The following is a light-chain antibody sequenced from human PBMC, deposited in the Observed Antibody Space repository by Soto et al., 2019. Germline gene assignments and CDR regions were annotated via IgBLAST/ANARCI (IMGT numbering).Light chain of an antibody. Sequence: DIQMTHSLSTLSASVGDRVALTWMASQSISSWLAWYQQKPGKAPKLLIYDASNLESGVPSRFSGSGSGTEFTLTISSLQPDDFATYYCQQYNSYPITFGQGTRLEI. CDR3: QQYNSYPIT. CDR1: QSISSW. CDR2: DAS. J-gene: IGKJ5*01. V-gene: IGKV1-5*01.